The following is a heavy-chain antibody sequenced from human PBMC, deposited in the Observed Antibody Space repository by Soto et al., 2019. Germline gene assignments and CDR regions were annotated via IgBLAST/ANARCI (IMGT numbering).Heavy chain of an antibody. CDR3: AKDTPVVMFLFDS. CDR1: GFTFYTYA. D-gene: IGHD2-15*01. Sequence: GGSLRLSCTASGFTFYTYAMTWVRQAPGKGLEWVSSITDTGVTTYYADSVKGRFTISRDNSKNTLYLQMNSLRTDDSAVYYCAKDTPVVMFLFDSWGREPWSPSPQ. CDR2: ITDTGVTT. V-gene: IGHV3-23*01. J-gene: IGHJ4*02.